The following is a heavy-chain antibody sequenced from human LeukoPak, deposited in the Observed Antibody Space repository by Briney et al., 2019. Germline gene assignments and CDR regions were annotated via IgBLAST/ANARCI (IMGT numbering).Heavy chain of an antibody. V-gene: IGHV3-21*01. CDR2: ITTTGTYI. CDR1: GFSFSDYN. J-gene: IGHJ4*02. CDR3: ARDYFGSPSALDY. Sequence: GGSLRLSCAASGFSFSDYNMNWVRQAPGKALEWVSSITTTGTYIFYGDSVKGRFTISRDNAKNSLYLQMNGLRAEDTAVYYCARDYFGSPSALDYWGQGTLVTVSS. D-gene: IGHD1-26*01.